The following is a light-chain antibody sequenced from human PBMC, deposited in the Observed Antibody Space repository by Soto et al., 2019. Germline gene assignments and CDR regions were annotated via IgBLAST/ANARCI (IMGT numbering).Light chain of an antibody. Sequence: EIVLTQSPATLSVSPGERATLSCRTSQSVASNLAWYQQKPGQAPRLLIYGAFIRAPGFPVRFRGTGSGSEFTLTISSLQSEDGATYYCQQYEKWPYTFGQGTDLEIK. J-gene: IGKJ2*01. CDR2: GAF. CDR1: QSVASN. CDR3: QQYEKWPYT. V-gene: IGKV3-15*01.